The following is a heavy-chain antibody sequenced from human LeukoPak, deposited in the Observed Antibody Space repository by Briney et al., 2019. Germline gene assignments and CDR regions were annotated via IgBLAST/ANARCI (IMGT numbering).Heavy chain of an antibody. CDR2: INPNSGGT. CDR3: ARDLREHGVFDI. J-gene: IGHJ3*02. Sequence: ASVKVSCKASGGTFSSYAISWVRQAPGQGLEWMGWINPNSGGTNYAQKFQGRVTMTRDTSISTAYMELSRLRSDDTAVYYCARDLREHGVFDIWGQGTMVTVSS. V-gene: IGHV1-2*02. CDR1: GGTFSSYA. D-gene: IGHD1-26*01.